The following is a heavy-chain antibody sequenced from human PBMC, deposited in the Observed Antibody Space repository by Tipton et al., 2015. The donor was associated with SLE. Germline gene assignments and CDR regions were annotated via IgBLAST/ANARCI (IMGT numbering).Heavy chain of an antibody. J-gene: IGHJ4*02. V-gene: IGHV4-39*07. CDR3: ARGFYGSGSYPISDN. Sequence: TLSLTCTVSGDFMRDSSFHWGWIRQPPGKGLEWIGEIYPSGRTNYNPSLKSRVTISMDKSSNQFSLSLTSVTAADTAVYFCARGFYGSGSYPISDNWGQGTLVTVSS. D-gene: IGHD3-10*01. CDR1: GDFMRDSSFH. CDR2: IYPSGRT.